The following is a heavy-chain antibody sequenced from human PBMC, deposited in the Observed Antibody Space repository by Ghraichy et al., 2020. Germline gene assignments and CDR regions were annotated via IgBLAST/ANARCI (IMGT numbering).Heavy chain of an antibody. V-gene: IGHV3-23*01. CDR3: AKGISGYDL. CDR1: GFTFSSYA. D-gene: IGHD5-12*01. J-gene: IGHJ4*02. Sequence: SCAASGFTFSSYALNWVRQAPGKGLEWVSAITTSGGSAYYADSVKGRFTISRDNSKNTLYLQMNSLTAEDTAVYFCAKGISGYDLWGQGTLVTVSS. CDR2: ITTSGGSA.